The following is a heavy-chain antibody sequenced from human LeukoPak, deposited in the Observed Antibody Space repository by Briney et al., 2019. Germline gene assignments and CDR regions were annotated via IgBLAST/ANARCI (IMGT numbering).Heavy chain of an antibody. CDR2: IKEDGGEI. D-gene: IGHD1-26*01. Sequence: GGSRRLSCAASGFTFSSYWMSWVRQAPGKGLEWVANIKEDGGEIHFVDSMKGRFTISRDNAKNSLYLQMNSLRGDDTAVYYCARSGYSHSWDYWGQGTLVIVSS. J-gene: IGHJ4*02. V-gene: IGHV3-7*03. CDR3: ARSGYSHSWDY. CDR1: GFTFSSYW.